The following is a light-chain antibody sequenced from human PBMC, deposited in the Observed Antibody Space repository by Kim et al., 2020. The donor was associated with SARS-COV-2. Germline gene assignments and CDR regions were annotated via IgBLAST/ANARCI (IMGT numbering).Light chain of an antibody. J-gene: IGLJ3*02. V-gene: IGLV1-47*01. Sequence: QSVLTQPPSASGTPGQRVTISCSGSSSNIGSNYVYWYQQLPGTAPKLLIYRNNQLPSGVPDRFSGSKSGTSASLAISGLRSEDEADYYCAAWDDSLSGHWVLGGGTQLTVL. CDR1: SSNIGSNY. CDR2: RNN. CDR3: AAWDDSLSGHWV.